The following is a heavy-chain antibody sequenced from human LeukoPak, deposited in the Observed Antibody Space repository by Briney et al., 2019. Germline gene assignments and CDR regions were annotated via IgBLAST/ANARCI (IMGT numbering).Heavy chain of an antibody. V-gene: IGHV3-30*04. D-gene: IGHD3-10*01. CDR3: AKDHGAFNYYGSGSSGFDY. Sequence: PGGSLRLSCAASGFTFSSYAMHWVRQAPGKGLEWVAVISYDGSNKYYADSVKGRFTISRDNSKNTLYLQMNSLRAEDTAVYYCAKDHGAFNYYGSGSSGFDYWGQGTLVTVSS. CDR1: GFTFSSYA. CDR2: ISYDGSNK. J-gene: IGHJ4*02.